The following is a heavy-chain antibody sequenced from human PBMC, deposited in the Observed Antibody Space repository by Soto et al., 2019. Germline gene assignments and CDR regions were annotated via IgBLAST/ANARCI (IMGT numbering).Heavy chain of an antibody. V-gene: IGHV3-74*01. CDR2: INRDGSST. CDR3: ASSTGGNNWFDP. CDR1: GFTFSSYL. Sequence: PGGSLRLSCEASGFTFSSYLMHWVRQAPGKGLVWVSRINRDGSSTTYADSVKGRFTISRDNAKNTLYLQITGLRAEDTAVYYCASSTGGNNWFDPWGQGTLVTVSS. J-gene: IGHJ5*02. D-gene: IGHD7-27*01.